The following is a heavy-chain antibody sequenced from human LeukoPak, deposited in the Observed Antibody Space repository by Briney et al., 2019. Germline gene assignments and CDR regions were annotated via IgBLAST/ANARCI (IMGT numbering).Heavy chain of an antibody. CDR1: GFTFSSYA. D-gene: IGHD2-15*01. V-gene: IGHV3-23*01. J-gene: IGHJ4*02. Sequence: GGSLRLSCAASGFTFSSYAMSWVRQAPGKGLEWVSAINGSGGSTYYADSVKGRFTISRDNSKNTLYLQMNSLRAEDTAVYYCAKESTVVTGLGAFDYWGQGTLVTVSS. CDR2: INGSGGST. CDR3: AKESTVVTGLGAFDY.